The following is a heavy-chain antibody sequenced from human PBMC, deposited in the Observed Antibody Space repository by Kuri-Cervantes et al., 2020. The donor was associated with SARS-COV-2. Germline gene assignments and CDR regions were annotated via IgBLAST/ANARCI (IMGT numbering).Heavy chain of an antibody. J-gene: IGHJ6*02. CDR3: ASMVRGNYGMDV. CDR2: IYSCGSST. CDR1: GFTFSNYA. Sequence: GESLKISCAASGFTFSNYAMSWVRQAPGKGLEWVSVIYSCGSSTYYADTVKGRFTISRDNSKNTLYLQMNSLRAEDTAVYYCASMVRGNYGMDVWGQGTTVTVSS. D-gene: IGHD3-10*01. V-gene: IGHV3-23*03.